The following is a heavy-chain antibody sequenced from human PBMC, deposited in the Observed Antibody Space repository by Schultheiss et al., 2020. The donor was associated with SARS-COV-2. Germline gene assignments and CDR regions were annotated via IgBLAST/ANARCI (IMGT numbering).Heavy chain of an antibody. CDR3: ARGKGGRIAVAGTVAYYYYYMDV. J-gene: IGHJ6*03. D-gene: IGHD6-19*01. Sequence: GSLRLSCAASGFTFSDYYMSWIRQAPGKGLEWIGEINHSGSTNYNPSLKSRVTISVDTSKNQFSLKLSSVTAADTAVYYCARGKGGRIAVAGTVAYYYYYMDVWGKGTTVTVSS. CDR2: INHSGST. CDR1: GFTFSDYY. V-gene: IGHV4-34*01.